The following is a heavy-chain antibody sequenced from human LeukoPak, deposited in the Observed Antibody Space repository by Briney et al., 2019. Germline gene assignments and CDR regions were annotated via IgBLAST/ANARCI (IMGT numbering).Heavy chain of an antibody. V-gene: IGHV1-69*13. CDR3: ARGWLAESTVVTPYNY. D-gene: IGHD4-23*01. CDR2: IIPIFGKA. Sequence: SVKVSCKASGGTFSSYAISWVRQAPGQGLEWMGGIIPIFGKANYAQKFQGRVTITAVESMSTAYMELSSLRSEDTAVYYCARGWLAESTVVTPYNYWGQGTLVTVSS. J-gene: IGHJ4*02. CDR1: GGTFSSYA.